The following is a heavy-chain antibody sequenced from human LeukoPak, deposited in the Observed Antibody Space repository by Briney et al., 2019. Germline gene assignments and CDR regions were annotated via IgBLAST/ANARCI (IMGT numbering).Heavy chain of an antibody. CDR3: ARGALWDDYSKWSVDY. CDR2: INPNTGGT. V-gene: IGHV1-2*02. Sequence: ASVNVSCKASGYLLTGYYMHWVRQAPGQGLEWMGWINPNTGGTNYAQNFQGRVTMTRDTSINTAYIELSRLRSDDTAVYYCARGALWDDYSKWSVDYWGQGTLVTVSS. CDR1: GYLLTGYY. J-gene: IGHJ4*02. D-gene: IGHD4-11*01.